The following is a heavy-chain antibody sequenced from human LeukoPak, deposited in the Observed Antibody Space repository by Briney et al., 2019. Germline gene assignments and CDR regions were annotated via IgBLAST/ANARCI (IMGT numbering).Heavy chain of an antibody. V-gene: IGHV3-66*01. Sequence: GGSLRLSCAASGFTFSSYGMSWVRQVPGKGLEWVSVTYSGGSTYYADSVKGRFTISRDNSKNTLYLQMNSLRAEDTAVYYCARGIEVGSGYMDVWGKGTTVTISS. D-gene: IGHD3-22*01. CDR1: GFTFSSYG. CDR3: ARGIEVGSGYMDV. J-gene: IGHJ6*03. CDR2: TYSGGST.